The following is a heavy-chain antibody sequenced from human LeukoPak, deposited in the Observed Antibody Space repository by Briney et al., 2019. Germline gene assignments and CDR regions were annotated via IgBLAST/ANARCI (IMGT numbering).Heavy chain of an antibody. J-gene: IGHJ4*02. D-gene: IGHD3-22*01. Sequence: GGSLRLSCAASGFTFSSYSMNWVRQAPGKGLEWVSSISSSSSYIYYADSVKGRFTISRDNAKNSLYLQMNSLRGEDTAAYYCARDVPDSSGYYSDYFDYWGQGTLVTVSS. CDR2: ISSSSSYI. CDR1: GFTFSSYS. V-gene: IGHV3-21*01. CDR3: ARDVPDSSGYYSDYFDY.